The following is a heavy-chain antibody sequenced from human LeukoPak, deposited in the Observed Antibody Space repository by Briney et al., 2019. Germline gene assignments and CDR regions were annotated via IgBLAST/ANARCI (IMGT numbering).Heavy chain of an antibody. CDR2: IYYSGST. J-gene: IGHJ5*02. Sequence: SETLSLTRIVSGGSITSGDYYWSWIRQPPGKGLEWIGYIYYSGSTYYNPSLKSRVTISLDTSNNQFSLKLSSVTAADTAVYYCAGYGSGTYEVDPWGQGTLVTVSS. CDR1: GGSITSGDYY. D-gene: IGHD3-10*01. V-gene: IGHV4-30-4*01. CDR3: AGYGSGTYEVDP.